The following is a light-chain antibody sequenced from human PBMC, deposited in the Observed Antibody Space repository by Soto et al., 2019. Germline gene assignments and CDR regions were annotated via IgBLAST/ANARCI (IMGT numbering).Light chain of an antibody. J-gene: IGKJ1*01. Sequence: EIVMTQSPATLSVSPGETATLSCRASQSVSSNLAWYQQKPGQAPRLLIYGASTRATDIPARFSGSGSGTEFTLTISSLQSEDFAVYYCQHYNNFWTFGQGTKVEIK. CDR3: QHYNNFWT. CDR1: QSVSSN. CDR2: GAS. V-gene: IGKV3-15*01.